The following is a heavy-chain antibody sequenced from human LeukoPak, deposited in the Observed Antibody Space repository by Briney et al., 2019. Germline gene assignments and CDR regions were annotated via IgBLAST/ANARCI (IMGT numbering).Heavy chain of an antibody. CDR3: AREGGTTVTRSYYYYYYMDV. Sequence: SETLSLTCTVSGGSISSYYWSWIRQPAGKGLEWIGRIYTSGSTNYNPSLKSRVTMSVDTSKNQFSLKLSSVTAADTAVYYCAREGGTTVTRSYYYYYYMDVWGKGTTVTVSS. V-gene: IGHV4-4*07. J-gene: IGHJ6*03. CDR2: IYTSGST. D-gene: IGHD4-11*01. CDR1: GGSISSYY.